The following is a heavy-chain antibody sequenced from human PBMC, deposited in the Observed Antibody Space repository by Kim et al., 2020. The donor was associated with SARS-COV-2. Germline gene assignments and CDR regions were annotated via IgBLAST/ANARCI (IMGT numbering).Heavy chain of an antibody. CDR3: ARGDSITIFGVVITRKNWFDP. J-gene: IGHJ5*02. CDR1: GDSVSSNSAA. V-gene: IGHV6-1*01. CDR2: TYYRSKWYN. D-gene: IGHD3-3*01. Sequence: SQTLSLTCAISGDSVSSNSAAWNWIRQSPSRGLEWLGRTYYRSKWYNDYAVSVKSRITINPDTSKNQFSLQLNSVTPEETAVYYCARGDSITIFGVVITRKNWFDPWGQGTLVTVSS.